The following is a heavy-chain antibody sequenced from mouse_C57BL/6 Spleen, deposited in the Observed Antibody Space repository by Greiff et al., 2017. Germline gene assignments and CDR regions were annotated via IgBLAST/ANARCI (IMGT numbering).Heavy chain of an antibody. CDR3: ARMGTLDY. D-gene: IGHD2-3*01. CDR1: GYTFTDYY. CDR2: INPSNGGT. V-gene: IGHV1-19*01. Sequence: VQLKESGPVLVKPGASVKMSCKASGYTFTDYYMNWVKQSHGKSLEWIGVINPSNGGTSYNQKFKGKATLTVAKSSSTAYMELNSLTSEDSAVXYCARMGTLDYWGQGTTLTVSS. J-gene: IGHJ2*01.